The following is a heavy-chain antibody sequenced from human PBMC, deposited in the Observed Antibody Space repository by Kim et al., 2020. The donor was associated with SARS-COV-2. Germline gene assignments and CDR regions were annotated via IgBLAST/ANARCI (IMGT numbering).Heavy chain of an antibody. CDR2: MNPNSGNT. CDR1: GYTFTSYD. J-gene: IGHJ5*02. Sequence: ASVKVSCKASGYTFTSYDFNWVRQATGQGLEWMGWMNPNSGNTGYAQKFQGRVTMTRNTSISTAYMELSSLRSEDTAVYYCARARLITMVRGKNWFDPWGQGTLVTVSS. CDR3: ARARLITMVRGKNWFDP. V-gene: IGHV1-8*01. D-gene: IGHD3-10*01.